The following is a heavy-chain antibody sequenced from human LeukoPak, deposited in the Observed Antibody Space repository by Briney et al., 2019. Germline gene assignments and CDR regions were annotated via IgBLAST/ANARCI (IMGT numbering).Heavy chain of an antibody. J-gene: IGHJ4*02. Sequence: GGSLRLSCAASGFTFSNAWMSWVRQAPGKGLEWVDRIKSKTDGGTTDYAAPVKGRFTISRDDSKNTLYLQMNSLKTEDTAVYYCTTGRPVGIVPAPGDFHWGQGTLVTVSS. CDR1: GFTFSNAW. D-gene: IGHD2-2*01. CDR2: IKSKTDGGTT. V-gene: IGHV3-15*01. CDR3: TTGRPVGIVPAPGDFH.